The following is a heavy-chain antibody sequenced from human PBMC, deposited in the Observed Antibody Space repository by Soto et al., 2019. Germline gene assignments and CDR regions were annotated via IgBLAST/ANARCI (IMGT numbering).Heavy chain of an antibody. Sequence: PSETLSLTCTVSGGSISSYYWSWIGQPPGKGLEWIGYIYYIGSTNYNPSLKSRVTISVDTSKNQFSLKLSSVTAADTAVYYCARDLNPYYYDSSGYYPLWYYYYGMDVWGQGTTATVSS. V-gene: IGHV4-59*01. CDR2: IYYIGST. D-gene: IGHD3-22*01. CDR1: GGSISSYY. CDR3: ARDLNPYYYDSSGYYPLWYYYYGMDV. J-gene: IGHJ6*02.